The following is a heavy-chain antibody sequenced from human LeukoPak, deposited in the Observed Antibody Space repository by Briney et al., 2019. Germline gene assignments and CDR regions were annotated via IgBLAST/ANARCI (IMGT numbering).Heavy chain of an antibody. CDR2: IYSGGST. Sequence: PGGSLRLSCAASGFTVSSNYMSCVRQAPGKGLEWVSVIYSGGSTYYAESVKGRFTISRDNSKNTLYIKMNSLRAEDTAVYYCARVYQYYYDSSGYYSDWGQGTLVTVSS. CDR3: ARVYQYYYDSSGYYSD. V-gene: IGHV3-53*01. CDR1: GFTVSSNY. J-gene: IGHJ4*02. D-gene: IGHD3-22*01.